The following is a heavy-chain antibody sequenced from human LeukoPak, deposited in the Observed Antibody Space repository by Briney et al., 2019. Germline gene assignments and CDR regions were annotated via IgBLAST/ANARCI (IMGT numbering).Heavy chain of an antibody. CDR3: AKERRRVDTEMVRSYYFEN. CDR1: GFTFSSSA. J-gene: IGHJ4*02. D-gene: IGHD5-18*01. CDR2: ITGNGATT. Sequence: GGSLRLSCAASGFTFSSSAMSWVRQTPGKGLEWVSSITGNGATTYYPDSVKGRFPISRDYSKNTLSLQMNSLRAEDTAVYYCAKERRRVDTEMVRSYYFENWGQGTLVTVSS. V-gene: IGHV3-23*01.